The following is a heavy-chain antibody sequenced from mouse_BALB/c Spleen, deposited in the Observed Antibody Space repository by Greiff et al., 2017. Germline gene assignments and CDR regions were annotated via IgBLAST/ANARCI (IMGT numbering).Heavy chain of an antibody. V-gene: IGHV5-6-4*01. CDR2: ISSGGSYT. CDR1: GFTFSSYT. J-gene: IGHJ1*01. CDR3: TRDFYYGNPYWYFDV. D-gene: IGHD2-1*01. Sequence: EVKLVESGGGLVKPGGSLKLSCAASGFTFSSYTMSWVRQTPEKRLEWVATISSGGSYTYYPDSVKGRFTISRDNAKNTLYLQMSSLKSEDTAMYYCTRDFYYGNPYWYFDVWGAGTTVTVSS.